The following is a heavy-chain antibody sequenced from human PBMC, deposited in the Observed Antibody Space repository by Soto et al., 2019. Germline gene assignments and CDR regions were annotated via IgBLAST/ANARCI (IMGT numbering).Heavy chain of an antibody. CDR1: GASISRGNYY. J-gene: IGHJ4*02. V-gene: IGHV4-30-4*01. Sequence: QVQLQESGPGLVKPSQTLSLTCTVSGASISRGNYYWTWIRQPPGKGLEWLGYTYYGGSTSYNPSLQSRVALSVDTSKNPFSLRLNSLTAADTAVYFCARDVGPAYYGTGRPFENWGQGALVTVSS. CDR2: TYYGGST. D-gene: IGHD3-10*01. CDR3: ARDVGPAYYGTGRPFEN.